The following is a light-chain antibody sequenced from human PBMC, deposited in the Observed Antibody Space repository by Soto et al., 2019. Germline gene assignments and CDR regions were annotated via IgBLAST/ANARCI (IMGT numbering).Light chain of an antibody. CDR1: QRISSN. Sequence: EILMTQSQGTLSFSPGERATLSCRASQRISSNVAWYQQKPGQAPRLLIYGASTRATGVPPRFSGGGSGRQFTLTISSLQSEDFAVYYCQQYNNWPQTVGQGTKVDIK. J-gene: IGKJ1*01. CDR2: GAS. V-gene: IGKV3-15*01. CDR3: QQYNNWPQT.